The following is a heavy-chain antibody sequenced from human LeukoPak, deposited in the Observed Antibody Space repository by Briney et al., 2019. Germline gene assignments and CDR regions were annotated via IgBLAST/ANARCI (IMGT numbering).Heavy chain of an antibody. D-gene: IGHD2-2*01. Sequence: PSETLSLTCTVSGGSISSGDYYWRWLRQHPGTGLEWIGYIPYTGNTYYNPSLKSRLQISLDTSKSQFSLRVSSVTAADTAVYYCASASDATYFDHWGQGTLVSVTT. V-gene: IGHV4-31*03. CDR1: GGSISSGDYY. CDR2: IPYTGNT. J-gene: IGHJ4*02. CDR3: ASASDATYFDH.